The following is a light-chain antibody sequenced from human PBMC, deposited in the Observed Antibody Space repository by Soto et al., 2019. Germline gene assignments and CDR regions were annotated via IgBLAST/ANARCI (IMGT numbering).Light chain of an antibody. Sequence: EIVLTQSPATMSLSPGERATLSCRASQSVSSYLAWYQQKPGQAPRLLIYDASNRATGIPARFSGSGSGTDFTLTISRLEPEEFAVYYCKQYGSSPQTVGKGTKVAIK. CDR1: QSVSSY. V-gene: IGKV3-20*01. CDR2: DAS. J-gene: IGKJ1*01. CDR3: KQYGSSPQT.